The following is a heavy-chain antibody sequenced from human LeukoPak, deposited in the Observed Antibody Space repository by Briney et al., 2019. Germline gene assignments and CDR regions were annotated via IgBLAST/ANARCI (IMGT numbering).Heavy chain of an antibody. CDR1: GFTFSSYG. D-gene: IGHD3-22*01. CDR3: AKDRRAYYYDSSGCFDY. V-gene: IGHV3-30*02. Sequence: GGSLRLSCAASGFTFSSYGKHWVRQAPGKGLEWVAFIRYDGSNKYYADSVKGRFTISRDNSKNTLYLQMNSLRAEDTAVYYCAKDRRAYYYDSSGCFDYWGQGTLVTVSS. CDR2: IRYDGSNK. J-gene: IGHJ4*02.